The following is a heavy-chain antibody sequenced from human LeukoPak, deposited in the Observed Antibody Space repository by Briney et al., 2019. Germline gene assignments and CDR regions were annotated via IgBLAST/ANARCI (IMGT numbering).Heavy chain of an antibody. Sequence: GGSLRLSCAASGFTFSSYATNWVRQAPGKGLEWVSTISNSGGTTYYADSVKGRFTISRDNSKNTLYLQMDSLRAEDTAVYYCAKAPYSTSWYYFDYWGQGTLVTVSS. CDR3: AKAPYSTSWYYFDY. CDR2: ISNSGGTT. J-gene: IGHJ4*02. CDR1: GFTFSSYA. V-gene: IGHV3-23*01. D-gene: IGHD6-13*01.